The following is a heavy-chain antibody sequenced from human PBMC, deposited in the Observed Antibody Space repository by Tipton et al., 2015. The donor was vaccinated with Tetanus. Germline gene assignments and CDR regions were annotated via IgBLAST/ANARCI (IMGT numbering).Heavy chain of an antibody. Sequence: SGGSITSDNHYWSWIRQPPGKGLEWIGYIYHSGSTYYNPSLKSRVSMSVDTSKNQFSLNLSSVTAADTAVYYCARDQGGGRVVRLNWLDPWGQGTLVTVFS. CDR1: GGSITSDNHY. CDR2: IYHSGST. V-gene: IGHV4-31*02. CDR3: ARDQGGGRVVRLNWLDP. J-gene: IGHJ5*02. D-gene: IGHD6-6*01.